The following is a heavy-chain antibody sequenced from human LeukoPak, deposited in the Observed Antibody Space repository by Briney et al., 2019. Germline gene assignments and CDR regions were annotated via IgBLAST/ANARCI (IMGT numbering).Heavy chain of an antibody. Sequence: PGGSLRLSCAASGFTFSSYYISWVRQAPGGGLEWVASIKKDGTEKYYVDSVKGRFTISRDSAENSLYLQMDSLRAEDTAVYYCARDRSGTYLGDAFDVWGQGTMVTVSS. J-gene: IGHJ3*01. D-gene: IGHD1-26*01. CDR1: GFTFSSYY. V-gene: IGHV3-7*01. CDR2: IKKDGTEK. CDR3: ARDRSGTYLGDAFDV.